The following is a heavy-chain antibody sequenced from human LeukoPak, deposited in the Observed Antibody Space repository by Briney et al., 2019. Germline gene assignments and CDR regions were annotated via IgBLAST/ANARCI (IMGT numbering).Heavy chain of an antibody. CDR2: ISDNGRST. CDR1: GFTFRTLA. Sequence: GGSLRLSCAASGFTFRTLAMNWVRQAPGKGLEWVSTISDNGRSTHYADSVEGRFTISRDNSKNTLYVQMNSLRAEDTAVYYCAKAAGRGYNYGDYFDYWGQGTLVTVSS. V-gene: IGHV3-23*01. CDR3: AKAAGRGYNYGDYFDY. D-gene: IGHD5-18*01. J-gene: IGHJ4*02.